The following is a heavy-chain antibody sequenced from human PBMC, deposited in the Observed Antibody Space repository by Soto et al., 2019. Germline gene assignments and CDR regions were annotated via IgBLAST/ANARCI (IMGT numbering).Heavy chain of an antibody. V-gene: IGHV3-48*04. CDR2: ISSHRSTL. J-gene: IGHJ6*02. CDR1: EFTSSSYI. CDR3: ARDFYSNGGYYYYGMDV. Sequence: LSQFSRASEFTSSSYIMTVVLQAPGKGLEWISYISSHRSTLYYADSVKGRFTISRDNAKNSLYLQMNSLRAEDTAVYYCARDFYSNGGYYYYGMDVWGQGTSVTGSS. D-gene: IGHD4-4*01.